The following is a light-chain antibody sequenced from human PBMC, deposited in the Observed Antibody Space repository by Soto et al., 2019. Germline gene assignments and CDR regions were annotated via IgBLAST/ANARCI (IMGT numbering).Light chain of an antibody. J-gene: IGKJ1*01. V-gene: IGKV3-15*01. CDR3: QQYDKWPRT. CDR2: GAS. CDR1: QSLRSN. Sequence: EIVMTQSPATLSVSPGERATLSCRASQSLRSNLAWYQQKPGQAPRLLIYGASTRVTGVPDRLSGGGSGAEYTLTISSLQSEDFAVYYCQQYDKWPRTFGQGTKVDIK.